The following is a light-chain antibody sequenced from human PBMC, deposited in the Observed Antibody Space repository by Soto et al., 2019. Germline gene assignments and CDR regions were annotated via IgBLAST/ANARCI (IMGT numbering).Light chain of an antibody. Sequence: EIVLTHSPGTLSLSPWETATLSCRASESFGSTSLAWYQQKRGQSPRLLIYGASSRATGILDRFSGSGSGTDFTLTISRLEPEDFAVYYCQQYGNSPSGRVGQGTKVDNK. J-gene: IGKJ1*01. CDR2: GAS. CDR1: ESFGSTS. CDR3: QQYGNSPSGR. V-gene: IGKV3-20*01.